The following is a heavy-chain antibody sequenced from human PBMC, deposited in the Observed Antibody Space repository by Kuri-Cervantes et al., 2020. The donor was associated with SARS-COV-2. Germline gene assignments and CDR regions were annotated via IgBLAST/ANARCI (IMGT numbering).Heavy chain of an antibody. CDR1: GGSISSYY. J-gene: IGHJ4*02. CDR3: ARGARYGDFDY. D-gene: IGHD4-17*01. CDR2: IYYSGST. Sequence: GSLRLSCTVSGGSISSYYWSWIRQPPGKGLEWIGYIYYSGSTNYNPSLKSRVTITVDTSKNQFSLKLSYVTAADTAVYYCARGARYGDFDYWGQGTLVTVSS. V-gene: IGHV4-59*01.